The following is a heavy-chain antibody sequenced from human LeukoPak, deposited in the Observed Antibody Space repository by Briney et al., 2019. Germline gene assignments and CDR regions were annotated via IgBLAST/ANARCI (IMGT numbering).Heavy chain of an antibody. Sequence: ASVKVSCKASGYTFTGYYMHWVRQAPGQGREWMGRINPNSGGTNYAQKFQGRVTMTRDTSISTAYMELSRLRSDDTAVYYCARVLWTYYDSSGYYYSPDDAFDIWGQGTMVTVSS. J-gene: IGHJ3*02. CDR3: ARVLWTYYDSSGYYYSPDDAFDI. V-gene: IGHV1-2*06. D-gene: IGHD3-22*01. CDR2: INPNSGGT. CDR1: GYTFTGYY.